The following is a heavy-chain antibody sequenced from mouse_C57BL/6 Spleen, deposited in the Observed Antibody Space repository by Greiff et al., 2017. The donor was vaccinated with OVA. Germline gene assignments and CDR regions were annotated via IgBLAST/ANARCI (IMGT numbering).Heavy chain of an antibody. J-gene: IGHJ1*03. V-gene: IGHV1-52*01. CDR3: ARGDYGSSYGYFDV. Sequence: QVQLQQSGAELVRPGSSVKLSCKASGYTFTSYWMHWVKQRPIQGLEWIGNIDPSDSETHYNQKFKDKATLTVDKSSSTAYMQLSSLTSEDSAVYYGARGDYGSSYGYFDVWGTGTTVTVSS. CDR1: GYTFTSYW. D-gene: IGHD1-1*01. CDR2: IDPSDSET.